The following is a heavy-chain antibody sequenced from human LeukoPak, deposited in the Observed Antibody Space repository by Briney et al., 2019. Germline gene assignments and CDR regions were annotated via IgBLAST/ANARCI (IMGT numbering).Heavy chain of an antibody. D-gene: IGHD6-13*01. CDR3: TRDSYTNTWHEEGRDY. CDR1: GFTFSSYS. Sequence: GGSLRLSCAASGFTFSSYSMNWVRQAPGKGLEWVANIRQDGSDKYYVDSVKGRFTISRDNAKNSLYLQMNSLRAEDTAVYYCTRDSYTNTWHEEGRDYWGQGTLVTVSS. J-gene: IGHJ4*02. CDR2: IRQDGSDK. V-gene: IGHV3-7*01.